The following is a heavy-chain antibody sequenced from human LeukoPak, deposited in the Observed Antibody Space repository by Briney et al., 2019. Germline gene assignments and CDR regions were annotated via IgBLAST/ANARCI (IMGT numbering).Heavy chain of an antibody. V-gene: IGHV4-34*01. CDR2: INHSGST. Sequence: SETLSLTCAVYGGSFSGYYWSWIRQPPGKGLEWIGEINHSGSTNYNPSLKSRVTISVDTSKNQFSLKLSSVTAADTAVYYCARFPKMYYYDSSGYYVLWGQGTLVTVSS. CDR1: GGSFSGYY. CDR3: ARFPKMYYYDSSGYYVL. D-gene: IGHD3-22*01. J-gene: IGHJ4*02.